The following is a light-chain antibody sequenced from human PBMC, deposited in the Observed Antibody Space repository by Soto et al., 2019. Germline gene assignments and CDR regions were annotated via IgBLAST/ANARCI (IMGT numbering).Light chain of an antibody. CDR1: SSNIGAPYD. Sequence: QSVLTQPPSVSRAPGQTVIISCSGSSSNIGAPYDVNWYRQLPGTAPKLLIYGNMNRPSGVPDRFSGSKSGTSASLAITGLQAEDEADYYCQSYDSSLSGYVFGTGTKLTVL. J-gene: IGLJ1*01. CDR2: GNM. CDR3: QSYDSSLSGYV. V-gene: IGLV1-40*01.